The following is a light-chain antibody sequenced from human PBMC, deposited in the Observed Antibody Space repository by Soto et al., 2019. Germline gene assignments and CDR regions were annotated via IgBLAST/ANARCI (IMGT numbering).Light chain of an antibody. CDR1: QSISSW. J-gene: IGKJ1*01. CDR2: KAS. Sequence: DVQMTQPPSTLSASVGDRVTIACRASQSISSWLAWYQQKPGKAPKLLIYKASTLESGVPSNFSGSGSGTEFTLTISSLQPEDFATYYCQQYNSYPWAFGQGTKVDTK. CDR3: QQYNSYPWA. V-gene: IGKV1-5*03.